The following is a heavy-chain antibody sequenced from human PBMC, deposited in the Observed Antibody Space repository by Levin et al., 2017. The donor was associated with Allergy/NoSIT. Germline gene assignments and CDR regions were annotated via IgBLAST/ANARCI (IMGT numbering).Heavy chain of an antibody. Sequence: SQTLSLTCTVSGDSISSFYWGWIRQPPGKGLEWIGYIHYTGSTNYSPSLKGRVTISRDMSKNQFSLKLSSVAASDTAMYYCARGFRGYSYGFDSWGQGTLVTVSS. CDR3: ARGFRGYSYGFDS. V-gene: IGHV4-59*08. CDR2: IHYTGST. J-gene: IGHJ4*02. D-gene: IGHD5-18*01. CDR1: GDSISSFY.